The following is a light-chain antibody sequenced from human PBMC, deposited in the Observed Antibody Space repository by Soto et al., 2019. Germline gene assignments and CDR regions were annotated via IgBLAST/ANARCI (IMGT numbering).Light chain of an antibody. V-gene: IGKV3-20*01. CDR2: DAS. J-gene: IGKJ1*01. CDR1: QTVNKNY. CDR3: QQCATPPLT. Sequence: EIVLTQSPGTLSLSPGERATLSCRASQTVNKNYLAWYQHKPGQAPRLLIDDASNRATGIPDRFSGSGSGKEFPLTISPLEPEDSAVYYCQQCATPPLTFGQGTKVEIK.